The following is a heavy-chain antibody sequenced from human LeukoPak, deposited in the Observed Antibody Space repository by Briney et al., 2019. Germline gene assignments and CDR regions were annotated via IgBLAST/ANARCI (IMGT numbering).Heavy chain of an antibody. CDR3: AREVKAVAGTHYYFDY. J-gene: IGHJ4*02. CDR2: INPSGGST. Sequence: ASVKVSCKASGYTFTDYYMHWVRQAPGQGLEWMGIINPSGGSTSYAQKFQGRVTMTRDMSTSTVYMELSSLRSEDTAVYYCAREVKAVAGTHYYFDYWGQGTLVTVSS. CDR1: GYTFTDYY. D-gene: IGHD6-19*01. V-gene: IGHV1-46*01.